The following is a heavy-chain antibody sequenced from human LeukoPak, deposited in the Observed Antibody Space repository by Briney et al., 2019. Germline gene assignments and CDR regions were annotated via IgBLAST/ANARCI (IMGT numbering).Heavy chain of an antibody. CDR1: GYTFTRYY. D-gene: IGHD1-26*01. V-gene: IGHV1-46*01. CDR2: INPSGGST. CDR3: ARVRWGVGASEAFDI. J-gene: IGHJ3*02. Sequence: ASAKVSCKASGYTFTRYYMHWVRQAPGQGLEWMGIINPSGGSTSYAQKFQGRVTMTRDTSTSTVYMELSSLRSEDTAVYYCARVRWGVGASEAFDIWGQGTMVTVSS.